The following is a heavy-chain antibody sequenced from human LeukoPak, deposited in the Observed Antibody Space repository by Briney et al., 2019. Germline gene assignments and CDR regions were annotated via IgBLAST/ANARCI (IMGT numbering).Heavy chain of an antibody. CDR2: IWYDGSNK. CDR3: ARDEIGYSYGYLFDY. D-gene: IGHD5-18*01. Sequence: GGSLRLSCAASGFTFSSYGMNWVRKAPGKGLEGVAVIWYDGSNKYYADSVKGRFTISRDNSKNTLYLQMNSLRAEDTAVYYCARDEIGYSYGYLFDYWGQGTLVTVSS. CDR1: GFTFSSYG. V-gene: IGHV3-33*01. J-gene: IGHJ4*02.